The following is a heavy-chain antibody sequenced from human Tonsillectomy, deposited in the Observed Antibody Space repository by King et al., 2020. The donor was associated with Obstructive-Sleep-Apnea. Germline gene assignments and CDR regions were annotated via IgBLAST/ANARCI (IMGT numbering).Heavy chain of an antibody. D-gene: IGHD3-10*01. CDR2: ISGSGGST. CDR1: GFTFSSYA. J-gene: IGHJ4*02. Sequence: VQLVESGGDLVQPGGSLRLSCAASGFTFSSYAMSWVRQAPGKGLEWVSGISGSGGSTYSADSVKGRFTMSRDNSKNTLYLQMNSLRAEDTAVYYCANGGANSPFGPFDYWGKGTLVTVSS. V-gene: IGHV3-23*04. CDR3: ANGGANSPFGPFDY.